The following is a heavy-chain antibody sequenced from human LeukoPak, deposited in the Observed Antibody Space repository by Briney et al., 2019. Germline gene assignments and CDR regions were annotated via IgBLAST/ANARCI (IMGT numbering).Heavy chain of an antibody. CDR1: GFTFSTYE. D-gene: IGHD1-26*01. CDR3: ARCPYSGRSFDI. V-gene: IGHV3-48*03. J-gene: IGHJ3*02. CDR2: ITSSGSPI. Sequence: GGSLRLSCAASGFTFSTYEMNWVRQAPGKGLEWISFITSSGSPIYYADSVKGRFAISRDNARNSLYLQMNSLTPEDTAIYYCARCPYSGRSFDIWGQGTMVTVSS.